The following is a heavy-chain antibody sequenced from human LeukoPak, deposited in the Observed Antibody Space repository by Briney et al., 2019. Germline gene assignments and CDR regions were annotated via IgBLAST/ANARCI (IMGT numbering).Heavy chain of an antibody. D-gene: IGHD6-13*01. V-gene: IGHV3-23*01. Sequence: GGSLRLSCAASGFNVSTNYMTWVRQAPGKGLEWVSAISGSGGSTYYADSVKGRFTLSRDNSKNTLSLQMKTLRAEDTAVYFCAKGVQQQLAYFDYWGQGTLVTVSS. CDR2: ISGSGGST. J-gene: IGHJ4*02. CDR3: AKGVQQQLAYFDY. CDR1: GFNVSTNY.